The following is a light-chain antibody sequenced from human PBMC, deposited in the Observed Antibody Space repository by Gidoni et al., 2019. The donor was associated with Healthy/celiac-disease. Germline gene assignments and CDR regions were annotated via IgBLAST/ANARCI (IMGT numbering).Light chain of an antibody. J-gene: IGLJ3*02. V-gene: IGLV1-44*01. Sequence: QPVLTQPPSASGTPAQRVTISCSGSSSNIGSNTVNWYQQLPGTAPKLPIYSNNQRPSGVPDRFSGSKSGTSASLAIRGLQSEDEADYYCAAWDDRLNGWVFGGGTKLTVL. CDR2: SNN. CDR3: AAWDDRLNGWV. CDR1: SSNIGSNT.